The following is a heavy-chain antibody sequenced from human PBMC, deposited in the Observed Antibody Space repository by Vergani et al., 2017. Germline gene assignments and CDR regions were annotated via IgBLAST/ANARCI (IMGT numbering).Heavy chain of an antibody. CDR3: ARVNVVIARIFDF. CDR2: IFRSGTT. Sequence: QVQLQESGPGLVKPSQTLSLTCTVSGDSLSSSDHYWSWIRQRSDKGLEWVGHIFRSGTTYYNPSLKSRLIMSVDTSKNQFSLKLTSVTAADTAMYYCARVNVVIARIFDFWGQGTLVTVSS. V-gene: IGHV4-31*03. J-gene: IGHJ4*02. CDR1: GDSLSSSDHY. D-gene: IGHD2-21*01.